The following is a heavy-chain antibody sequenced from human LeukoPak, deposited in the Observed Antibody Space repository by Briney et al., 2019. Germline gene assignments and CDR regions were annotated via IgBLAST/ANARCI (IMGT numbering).Heavy chain of an antibody. CDR2: IYHSGST. V-gene: IGHV4-4*02. Sequence: TSETLSLTCAVSGGSISSSNWWSWVRQPPGKGLEWIGEIYHSGSTNYNPSLKSRVTISVDKSKNQFSLKLSSVTAADTAVYYCARGGDYGDYVYRYWGQGTLVTVSS. J-gene: IGHJ4*02. D-gene: IGHD4-17*01. CDR3: ARGGDYGDYVYRY. CDR1: GGSISSSNW.